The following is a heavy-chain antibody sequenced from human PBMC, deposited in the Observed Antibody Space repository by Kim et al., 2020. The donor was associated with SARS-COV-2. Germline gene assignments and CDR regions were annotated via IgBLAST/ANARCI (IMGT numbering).Heavy chain of an antibody. D-gene: IGHD3-3*01. Sequence: ASVKVSCKASGYTFTSYYMHWVRQAPGQGLEWMGIINPSGGSTSYAQKFQGRVTMTRDTSTSTVYMELSSLRSEDTAVYYCARDLPTPTSLSPYYDFWGGHQEGVDGMDVWGKGTTVTVSS. CDR2: INPSGGST. CDR1: GYTFTSYY. V-gene: IGHV1-46*01. CDR3: ARDLPTPTSLSPYYDFWGGHQEGVDGMDV. J-gene: IGHJ6*04.